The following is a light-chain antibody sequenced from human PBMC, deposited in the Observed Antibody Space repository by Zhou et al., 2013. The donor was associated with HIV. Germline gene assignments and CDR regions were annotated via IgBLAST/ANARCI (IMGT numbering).Light chain of an antibody. CDR2: LGS. Sequence: DIVMTQSPLSLPVTPGEAASISCRSSQSLLHSNGYYYLDWYLQKPGQSPQLLIHLGSNRASGVPDRFSGSGSGTDFTLKISRVEAEDVGVYYCMQALQTPLTFGGGTKVEIK. V-gene: IGKV2-28*01. J-gene: IGKJ4*01. CDR3: MQALQTPLT. CDR1: QSLLHSNGYYY.